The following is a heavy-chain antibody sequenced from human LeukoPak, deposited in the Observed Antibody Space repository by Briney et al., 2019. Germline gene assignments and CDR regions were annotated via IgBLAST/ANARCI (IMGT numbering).Heavy chain of an antibody. D-gene: IGHD3-22*01. V-gene: IGHV3-48*03. CDR3: ARGYYDSSGYFQHGR. J-gene: IGHJ4*02. CDR1: GFNLSNYE. Sequence: GGSLRLSCAASGFNLSNYEMNWVRQAPGKGLEWVSNIYSSGSSIYYADSVTGRFTISRENAKNSLYLQMNSLRAEDTAVYYCARGYYDSSGYFQHGRWGQGTLVTVSS. CDR2: IYSSGSSI.